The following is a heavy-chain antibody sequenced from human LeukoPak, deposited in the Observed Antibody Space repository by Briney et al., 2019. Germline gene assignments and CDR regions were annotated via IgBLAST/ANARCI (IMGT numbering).Heavy chain of an antibody. D-gene: IGHD3-22*01. J-gene: IGHJ4*02. CDR3: ARGQTYYYDSSGYWSVGY. CDR2: ISSSGSTI. Sequence: GESLRLSCAASGFTFSDYYMSWIRQAPGKGLEWVSYISSSGSTIYYADSVKGRLTISRDNAKNSLYLQMNSLRAEDTAVYYCARGQTYYYDSSGYWSVGYWGQGTLVTVSS. CDR1: GFTFSDYY. V-gene: IGHV3-11*01.